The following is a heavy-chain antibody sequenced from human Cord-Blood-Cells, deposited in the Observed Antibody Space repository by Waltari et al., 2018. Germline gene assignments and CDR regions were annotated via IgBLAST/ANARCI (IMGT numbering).Heavy chain of an antibody. D-gene: IGHD5-18*01. J-gene: IGHJ5*02. CDR3: ARDPRALLDIQLSGTNWFDP. CDR2: IKQDGSEK. Sequence: EVQLVESGGGLVQPGGSLRLSCAASGFTFSSYWMSWVRQAPGKGLEWVANIKQDGSEKYYVDSVKGRFTISRDNAKNSLYLQMNSLRAEDTAVYYCARDPRALLDIQLSGTNWFDPWGQGTLVTVSS. V-gene: IGHV3-7*01. CDR1: GFTFSSYW.